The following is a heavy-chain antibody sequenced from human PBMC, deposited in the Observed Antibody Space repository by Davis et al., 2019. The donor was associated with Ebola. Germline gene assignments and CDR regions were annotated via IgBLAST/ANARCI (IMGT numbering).Heavy chain of an antibody. Sequence: GGSLRLSCAASGFTFSSYGMHWVRQAPGKGLEWVAVIWYDGSNKYYADSVKGRFTISRDNSKNTLYLQMNSLRAEDTAVYYCAKDRTAVKDYGDSYYYYGMDVWGQGTTVTVSS. CDR1: GFTFSSYG. J-gene: IGHJ6*02. CDR3: AKDRTAVKDYGDSYYYYGMDV. D-gene: IGHD4-17*01. V-gene: IGHV3-33*06. CDR2: IWYDGSNK.